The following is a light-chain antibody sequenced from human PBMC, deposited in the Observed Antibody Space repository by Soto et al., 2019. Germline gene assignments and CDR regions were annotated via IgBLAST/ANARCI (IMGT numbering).Light chain of an antibody. CDR3: QQSFSTPTPPT. CDR2: AAS. Sequence: DIQMTQSPSSLSASVGDRVTMTCRASQSITTHVNWYQQKPGKAPKLLIYAASILQSGVPSRFSGSGSGTEFTLSISSLQPEDFATCYCQQSFSTPTPPTFGQGTKVDIK. J-gene: IGKJ2*01. V-gene: IGKV1-39*01. CDR1: QSITTH.